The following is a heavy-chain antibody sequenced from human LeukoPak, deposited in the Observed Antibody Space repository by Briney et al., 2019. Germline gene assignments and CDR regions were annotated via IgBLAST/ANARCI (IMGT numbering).Heavy chain of an antibody. J-gene: IGHJ4*02. CDR2: INPNSGGT. D-gene: IGHD3-16*01. Sequence: GASVTVSCKASVYRFNDHYMHWIRQAPGQGLEWMGWINPNSGGTNYAQKFQGRVTMTRDTSISTAYMELSRLTSDDTALYYCARDYVWQDYWGQGTLVTVSS. CDR1: VYRFNDHY. CDR3: ARDYVWQDY. V-gene: IGHV1-2*02.